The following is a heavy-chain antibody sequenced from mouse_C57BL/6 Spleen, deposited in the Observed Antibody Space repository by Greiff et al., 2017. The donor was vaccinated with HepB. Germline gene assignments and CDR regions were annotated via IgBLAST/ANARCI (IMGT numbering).Heavy chain of an antibody. V-gene: IGHV7-3*01. CDR3: ARSSIVTTSYYFDY. J-gene: IGHJ2*01. D-gene: IGHD2-5*01. Sequence: EVKVVESGGGLVQPGGSLSLSCAASGFTFTDYYMSWVRQPPGKALEWLGFIRNKANGYTTEYSASVKGRFTISRDNSQSILYLQMNALRAEDSATYYCARSSIVTTSYYFDYWGQGTTLTVSS. CDR1: GFTFTDYY. CDR2: IRNKANGYTT.